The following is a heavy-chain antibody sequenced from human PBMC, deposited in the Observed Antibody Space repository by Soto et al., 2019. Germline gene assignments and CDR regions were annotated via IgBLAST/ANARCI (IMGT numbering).Heavy chain of an antibody. V-gene: IGHV4-59*08. CDR2: VYSNGGT. D-gene: IGHD3-10*01. J-gene: IGHJ6*02. Sequence: AEALSLTCTVSGCFIGNYHWSGFRLPPGKGLEWIGYVYSNGGTSYNPSLKSRITISIDASKSQFSLKVNSVTAADTAVYYCARQGFGTIHGLVDVWGQGTTVT. CDR1: GCFIGNYH. CDR3: ARQGFGTIHGLVDV.